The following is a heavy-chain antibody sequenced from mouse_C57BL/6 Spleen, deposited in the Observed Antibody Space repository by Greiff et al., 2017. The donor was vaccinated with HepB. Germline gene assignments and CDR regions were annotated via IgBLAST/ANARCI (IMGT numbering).Heavy chain of an antibody. V-gene: IGHV5-16*01. CDR1: GFTFSDYY. CDR3: ARVNYGSSSDY. J-gene: IGHJ2*01. D-gene: IGHD1-1*01. CDR2: INYDGSST. Sequence: EVKLMESEGGLVQPGRSMKLSCTASGFTFSDYYMAWVRQVPEKGLEWVANINYDGSSTYYLDSLKSRFIISRDNAKNILYLQMSSLKSEDTATYYCARVNYGSSSDYWGQGTTLTVSS.